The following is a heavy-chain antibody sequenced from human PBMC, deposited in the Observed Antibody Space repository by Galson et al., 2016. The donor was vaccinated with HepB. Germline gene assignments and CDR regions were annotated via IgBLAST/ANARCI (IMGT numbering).Heavy chain of an antibody. Sequence: SETLSLTCAVYGGSFSSYYWSWIRQSPGKGLEWIGEINHIGSINHSGSTNYNPSLKSRVTISLDTSKNQFSLKLRSVTAADAAVYYCAVGSEGIVRGVRWGQGTLVVVSS. CDR1: GGSFSSYY. CDR3: AVGSEGIVRGVR. D-gene: IGHD3-10*01. J-gene: IGHJ4*02. V-gene: IGHV4-34*01. CDR2: INHIGSINHSGST.